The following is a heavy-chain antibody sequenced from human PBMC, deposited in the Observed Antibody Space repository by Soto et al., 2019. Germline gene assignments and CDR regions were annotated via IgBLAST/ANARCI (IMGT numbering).Heavy chain of an antibody. Sequence: ASVKVSFKASGYTFTSYGISWVRQAPGQGLEWMGWISAYNGNTNYAQKLQGRVTMTTDTSTSTAYMELRSLRSDDTAVYYCARLSPDYHDSSGYYPPTDYWGQGTLVTVSS. J-gene: IGHJ4*02. V-gene: IGHV1-18*01. CDR1: GYTFTSYG. CDR3: ARLSPDYHDSSGYYPPTDY. D-gene: IGHD3-22*01. CDR2: ISAYNGNT.